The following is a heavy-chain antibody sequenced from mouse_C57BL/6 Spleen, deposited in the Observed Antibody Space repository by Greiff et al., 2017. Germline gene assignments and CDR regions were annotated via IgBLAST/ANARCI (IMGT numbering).Heavy chain of an antibody. CDR1: GYTFTSYW. Sequence: QVQLQQPGAELVKPGASVKLSCKASGYTFTSYWMHWVKQRPGQGLEWIGMIHPNSGSTNYNEKFKSKATLTVDKSSSTAYMQLSSLTSEDSAVYYCARFYYYGSSYFDYWGQGTSVTVSS. J-gene: IGHJ4*01. CDR3: ARFYYYGSSYFDY. V-gene: IGHV1-64*01. D-gene: IGHD1-1*01. CDR2: IHPNSGST.